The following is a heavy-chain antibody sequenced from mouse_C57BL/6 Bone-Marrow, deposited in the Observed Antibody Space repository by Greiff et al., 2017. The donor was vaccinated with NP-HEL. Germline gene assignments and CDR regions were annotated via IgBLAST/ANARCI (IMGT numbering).Heavy chain of an antibody. V-gene: IGHV1-81*01. CDR1: RSTLPIDF. CDR2: IYPILVHT. CDR3: ARGGVTGAY. J-gene: IGHJ3*01. D-gene: IGHD2-2*01. Sequence: VQLQQSGAELASPGASVKLSCKAARSTLPIDFIIFLTPLTLQVLEWIGEIYPILVHTYYNEKFKGKATLTADKSSSTAYMELRSLTSEDSAVYFCARGGVTGAYWGQGTLVTVSA.